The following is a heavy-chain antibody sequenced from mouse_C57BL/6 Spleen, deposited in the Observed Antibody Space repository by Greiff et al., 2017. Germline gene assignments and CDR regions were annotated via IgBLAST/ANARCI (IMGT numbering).Heavy chain of an antibody. CDR2: IWGVGST. D-gene: IGHD2-2*01. J-gene: IGHJ3*01. CDR3: ASVRGYPSWFAY. Sequence: VQRVESGPGLVAPSQSLSITCTVSGFSLTSYGVDWVRQSPGKGLEWLGVIWGVGSTNYNSALKSRLSISKDNSKSQVFLKMNSLQTDDTAMYXCASVRGYPSWFAYWGQGTLVTVSA. CDR1: GFSLTSYG. V-gene: IGHV2-6*01.